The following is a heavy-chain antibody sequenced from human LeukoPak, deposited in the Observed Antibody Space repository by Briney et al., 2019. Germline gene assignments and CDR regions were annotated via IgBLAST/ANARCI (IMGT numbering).Heavy chain of an antibody. CDR3: AELGITMIGGV. V-gene: IGHV3-7*01. CDR2: IKQDGSEK. Sequence: GGSLRLSCAASGFTFSSYWMSWVRQAPGKGLGWVANIKQDGSEKYYVDSVKGRFTISRDNAKNSLYVQMNSLKAEDTAVYYCAELGITMIGGVWGKGTTVTISS. D-gene: IGHD3-10*02. J-gene: IGHJ6*04. CDR1: GFTFSSYW.